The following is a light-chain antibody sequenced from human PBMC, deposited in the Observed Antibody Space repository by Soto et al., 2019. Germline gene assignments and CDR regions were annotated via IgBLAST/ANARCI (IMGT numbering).Light chain of an antibody. V-gene: IGKV3D-15*01. CDR3: QQYNNWPRT. J-gene: IGKJ1*01. CDR1: RSVIGNY. Sequence: EIVLTQSSGTLSCSPGETASLSSRASRSVIGNYLAWYQQKPGQAPRLLFYGAFTRAAGSPARFSGSGFGTEFTLTISGLQSEDFAVYYCQQYNNWPRTFGQGTKVDIK. CDR2: GAF.